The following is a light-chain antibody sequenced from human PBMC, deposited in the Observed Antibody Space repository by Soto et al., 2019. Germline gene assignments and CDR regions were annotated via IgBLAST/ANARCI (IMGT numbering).Light chain of an antibody. Sequence: QSALTQPASVSGSPGQSITISCTGTSSDVGAFNYVSWYQQHPGKAPRLMIYDVSNRPSGVSNRFSGSKSGNTASLTISGLQAEDEADYYSSSYRHSRTVVFGGGTKLTVL. CDR1: SSDVGAFNY. CDR3: SSYRHSRTVV. J-gene: IGLJ2*01. V-gene: IGLV2-14*01. CDR2: DVS.